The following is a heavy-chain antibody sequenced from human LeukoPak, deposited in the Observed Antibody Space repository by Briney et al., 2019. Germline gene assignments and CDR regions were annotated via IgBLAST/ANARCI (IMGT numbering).Heavy chain of an antibody. D-gene: IGHD3-22*01. CDR2: IYPGESDI. CDR3: ARHALHYDNSGYYFAY. Sequence: GESLKISCKGSGYTFSNYWIGWVRQMPGKSLEWMGIIYPGESDIRYSPSFQGQVTISADKSISTAYLQWSSLKASDTAIYYCARHALHYDNSGYYFAYWGQGTLVTVSS. V-gene: IGHV5-51*01. CDR1: GYTFSNYW. J-gene: IGHJ4*02.